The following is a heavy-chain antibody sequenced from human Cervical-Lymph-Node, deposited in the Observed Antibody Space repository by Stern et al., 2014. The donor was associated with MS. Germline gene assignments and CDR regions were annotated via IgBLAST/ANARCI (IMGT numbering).Heavy chain of an antibody. J-gene: IGHJ4*02. CDR2: LSWNSGSI. D-gene: IGHD6-13*01. CDR3: AKDGQVTSSWRYHFDS. CDR1: GFTFDDYA. Sequence: VQLVESGGGLVQPGKSLRLSCAASGFTFDDYAMHWVRQAPGKGLEWVSGLSWNSGSIAYADSVKGRFTISRDNTKNSLYLQMNSLTAEDTALYYCAKDGQVTSSWRYHFDSWGQGTLVTVSS. V-gene: IGHV3-9*01.